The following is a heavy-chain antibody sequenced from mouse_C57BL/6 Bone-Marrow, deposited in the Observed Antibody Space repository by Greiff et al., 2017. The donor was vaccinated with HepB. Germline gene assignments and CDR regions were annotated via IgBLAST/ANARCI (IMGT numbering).Heavy chain of an antibody. CDR1: GFTFSSYA. CDR3: ARDWTGTRAMDY. Sequence: EVQLVESGGGLVKPGGSLKLSCAASGFTFSSYAMSWVRQTPEKRLEWVATISDGGSYTYYPDNVKGRFTISRDNAKNNLYLQMSHLKSEDTAMYYCARDWTGTRAMDYWGQGTSVTVSS. D-gene: IGHD4-1*01. J-gene: IGHJ4*01. V-gene: IGHV5-4*01. CDR2: ISDGGSYT.